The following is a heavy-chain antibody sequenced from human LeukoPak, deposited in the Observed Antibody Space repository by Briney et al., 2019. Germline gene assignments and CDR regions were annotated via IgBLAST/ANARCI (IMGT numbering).Heavy chain of an antibody. Sequence: PSETLSLTCNVSGGSISSYYWSWIRQPPGKGLEYIAYIHYSGSTNYNPSLKSRVTISADTSKNQFSLKLKSVTAADTAVYYCARFIGSSWLAFDIWGQGTMVTVSS. CDR1: GGSISSYY. V-gene: IGHV4-59*01. D-gene: IGHD2-15*01. CDR3: ARFIGSSWLAFDI. J-gene: IGHJ3*02. CDR2: IHYSGST.